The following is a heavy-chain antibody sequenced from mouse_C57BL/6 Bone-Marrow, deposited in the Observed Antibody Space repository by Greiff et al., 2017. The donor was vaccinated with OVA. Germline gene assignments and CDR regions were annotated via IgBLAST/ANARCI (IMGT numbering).Heavy chain of an antibody. D-gene: IGHD2-5*01. V-gene: IGHV1-61*01. CDR1: GYTFTSYW. J-gene: IGHJ2*01. CDR3: ARPSYYSNYGDY. CDR2: IYPSDSET. Sequence: QVQLKQPGAELVRPGSSVKLSCKASGYTFTSYWMDWVKQRPGQGLEWIGNIYPSDSETHYNQKFKDKATLTVDKSSSTAYMQLSSLTSEDSAVYYCARPSYYSNYGDYWGQGTTLTVSS.